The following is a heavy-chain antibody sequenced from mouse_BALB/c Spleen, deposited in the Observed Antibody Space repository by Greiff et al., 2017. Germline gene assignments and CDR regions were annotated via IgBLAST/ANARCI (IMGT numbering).Heavy chain of an antibody. D-gene: IGHD5-1*01. CDR2: IWAGGST. CDR3: ARDGEYWFAY. CDR1: GFSLTSYG. V-gene: IGHV2-9*02. Sequence: VHLVESGPGLVAPSQSLSITCTVSGFSLTSYGVHWVRQPPGKGLEWLGVIWAGGSTNYNSALMSRLSISKDNSKSQVFLKMNSLQTDDTAMYYCARDGEYWFAYWGQGTLVTVSA. J-gene: IGHJ3*01.